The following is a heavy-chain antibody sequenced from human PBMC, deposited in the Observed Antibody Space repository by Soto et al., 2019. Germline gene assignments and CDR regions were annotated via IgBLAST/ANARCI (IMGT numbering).Heavy chain of an antibody. J-gene: IGHJ3*02. Sequence: QVQLQESGPGLVKPSETLSLTCTVSGGSVSSGSYYWTWMRQSPGKGLEWVGYIYYNGATSYNPSLKSRVTISRDTSKNQCSLKLTSVTAADTAVYYCARNDAACDIWGQGTMVSVSS. CDR3: ARNDAACDI. V-gene: IGHV4-61*01. CDR2: IYYNGAT. CDR1: GGSVSSGSYY.